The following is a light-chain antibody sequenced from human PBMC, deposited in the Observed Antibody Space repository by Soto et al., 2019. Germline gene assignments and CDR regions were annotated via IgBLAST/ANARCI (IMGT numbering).Light chain of an antibody. Sequence: DIQMTQSPSSLSASVGDRVTITCRASQSISSYLNWYQQKPGKAPKLLIYAASSLQSGVPSRFSVSGSGTDFNLTISSLQPEDFETYYCQQSYSTPRTFGQGTKVEIK. CDR2: AAS. CDR3: QQSYSTPRT. V-gene: IGKV1-39*01. CDR1: QSISSY. J-gene: IGKJ1*01.